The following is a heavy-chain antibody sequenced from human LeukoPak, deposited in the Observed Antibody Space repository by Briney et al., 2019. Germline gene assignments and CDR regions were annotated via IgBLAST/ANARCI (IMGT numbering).Heavy chain of an antibody. CDR2: ISYDGSNK. CDR1: GFTFSSYG. J-gene: IGHJ4*02. V-gene: IGHV3-30*03. Sequence: GGSLRLSCAASGFTFSSYGMHWVRQAPGKGLEWVAVISYDGSNKYYADSVKGRFTISRDNSKNTLYLQMNSLRVEDTAVYYCARGKSGSYGTKGYWGQGTLVTVSS. D-gene: IGHD1-26*01. CDR3: ARGKSGSYGTKGY.